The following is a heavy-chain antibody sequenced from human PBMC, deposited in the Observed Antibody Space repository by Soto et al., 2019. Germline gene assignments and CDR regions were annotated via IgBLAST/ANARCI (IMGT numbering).Heavy chain of an antibody. CDR1: GYPFTTYY. CDR3: AVGGNYLSMDV. J-gene: IGHJ6*02. CDR2: INPDGGGT. D-gene: IGHD4-4*01. V-gene: IGHV1-46*01. Sequence: QVQLVQSGAEVKKPGASVKVSCKASGYPFTTYYMHWLRLAPGQGLEWMGIINPDGGGTSYAQQFQGRVIMTRDTSTSTVYMEMSSLRSEDTAVYYCAVGGNYLSMDVWGQGTTVTVSS.